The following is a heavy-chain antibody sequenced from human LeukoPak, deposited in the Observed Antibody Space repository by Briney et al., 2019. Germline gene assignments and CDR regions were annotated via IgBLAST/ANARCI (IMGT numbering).Heavy chain of an antibody. D-gene: IGHD2/OR15-2a*01. Sequence: GGSLRLSCAASGFSFSAYAMNWVRQAPGKGLEWVSSISSSSSYIYYADSVKGRFTISRDNAKNSLYLQMNSLRAEDTAVYYCARDVTVYFDYWGQGTLVTVSS. CDR2: ISSSSSYI. J-gene: IGHJ4*02. CDR3: ARDVTVYFDY. V-gene: IGHV3-21*01. CDR1: GFSFSAYA.